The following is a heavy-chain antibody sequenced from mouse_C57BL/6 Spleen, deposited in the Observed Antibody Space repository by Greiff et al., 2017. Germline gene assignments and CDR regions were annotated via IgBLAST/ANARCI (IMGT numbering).Heavy chain of an antibody. CDR2: INPSSGYT. D-gene: IGHD2-4*01. V-gene: IGHV1-4*01. Sequence: VQLQQSGAELARPGASVKMSCKASGYTFTSYTMHWVKQRPGQGLEWIGYINPSSGYTKYNQKFKDKATLTADKSSSTAYMQLSSLTSEDSAVYYCARDGGLRPFDYWGQGTTLTVSS. J-gene: IGHJ2*01. CDR3: ARDGGLRPFDY. CDR1: GYTFTSYT.